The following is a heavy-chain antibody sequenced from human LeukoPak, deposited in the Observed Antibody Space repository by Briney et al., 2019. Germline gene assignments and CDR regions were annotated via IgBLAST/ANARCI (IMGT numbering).Heavy chain of an antibody. J-gene: IGHJ4*02. D-gene: IGHD2-2*01. CDR3: AGYCSSTSCPGDFDY. V-gene: IGHV3-21*01. Sequence: PGGSLRLSCAASGFTFSSYSMNWVRQAPGKGLEWVSSISSSSSYIYYADSVKGRFTISRGNAKNSLYLQMNSLRAEDTAVYYCAGYCSSTSCPGDFDYWGQGTLVTVSS. CDR2: ISSSSSYI. CDR1: GFTFSSYS.